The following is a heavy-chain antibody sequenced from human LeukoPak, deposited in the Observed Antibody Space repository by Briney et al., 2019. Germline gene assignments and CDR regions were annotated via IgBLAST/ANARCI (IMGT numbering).Heavy chain of an antibody. Sequence: SETLSLTCTVSGGSITNYYWSWIRQPPGKGLEWIGFSYYNGNTNYNPSLKSRVTISVDTSKNQFSLKLSSVTAADTAVYYCARDRVGYCSGGSCSRWFDPWGQGTLVTVSS. CDR3: ARDRVGYCSGGSCSRWFDP. J-gene: IGHJ5*02. CDR2: SYYNGNT. D-gene: IGHD2-15*01. V-gene: IGHV4-59*12. CDR1: GGSITNYY.